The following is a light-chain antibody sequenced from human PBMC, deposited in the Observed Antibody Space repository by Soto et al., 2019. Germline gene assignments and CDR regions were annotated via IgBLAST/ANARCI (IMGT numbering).Light chain of an antibody. Sequence: ETVLTQSPYTLSVSSVARDAVSCRASQSLSGNLAWYHQKPGQAPRLLIIGASDRVTGIPARFSGSGSGTEFTLSISSLQSEDFALYYCQQYHNLWTFGQGSKVDIK. CDR1: QSLSGN. V-gene: IGKV3-15*01. J-gene: IGKJ1*01. CDR3: QQYHNLWT. CDR2: GAS.